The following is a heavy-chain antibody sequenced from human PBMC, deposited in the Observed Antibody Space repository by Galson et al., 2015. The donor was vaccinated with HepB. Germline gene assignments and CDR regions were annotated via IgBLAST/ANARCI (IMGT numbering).Heavy chain of an antibody. Sequence: SLRLSCAASKFILANYAMTWVRQAPGKGLEWVSVVSADGARTHYADSVRGRFTISRDNSKNTLYLQMSSLMLEDTAVYFCAKNYGDYYGLDVWGQGTTVTVSS. J-gene: IGHJ6*02. V-gene: IGHV3-23*01. CDR2: VSADGART. CDR3: AKNYGDYYGLDV. D-gene: IGHD4-17*01. CDR1: KFILANYA.